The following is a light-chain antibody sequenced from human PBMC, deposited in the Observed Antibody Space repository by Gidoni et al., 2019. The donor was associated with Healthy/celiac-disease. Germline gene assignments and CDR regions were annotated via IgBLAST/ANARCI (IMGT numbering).Light chain of an antibody. CDR2: DAS. Sequence: IVLTQSPATLSLSPGERATLSCRASQSVSSYLAWYQQKPGQAPRLLIYDASNRATGIPARFSGSGSGTDFTLTISSLEPEDFAVYYCQQRSNWPRLNVGGGTKVEIK. J-gene: IGKJ4*01. CDR3: QQRSNWPRLN. CDR1: QSVSSY. V-gene: IGKV3-11*01.